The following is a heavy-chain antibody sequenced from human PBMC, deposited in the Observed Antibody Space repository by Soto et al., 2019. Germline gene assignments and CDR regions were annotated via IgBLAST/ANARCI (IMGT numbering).Heavy chain of an antibody. D-gene: IGHD2-15*01. CDR2: IAPIINIP. Sequence: QVQLVQSGAEVQKPGSSVKVSCKASGGTFSTYTISWVRQAPGQGLEWMGRIAPIINIPDYSQKFQGRVTITADKSTTTAYMELSSLRSEDTAVYYCARAMCFGGSCYSEVWGQGTLVTVSS. V-gene: IGHV1-69*02. CDR3: ARAMCFGGSCYSEV. J-gene: IGHJ4*02. CDR1: GGTFSTYT.